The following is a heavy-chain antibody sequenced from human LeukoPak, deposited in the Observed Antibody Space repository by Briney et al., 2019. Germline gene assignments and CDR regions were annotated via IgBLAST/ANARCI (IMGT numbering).Heavy chain of an antibody. CDR3: ARRESNWFDP. Sequence: PSETLSLTCTVSGGSISSSSYYWGWIRQPPGKGLEWIGSIYYSGSTYYNPSLKSRVTISVDTSKNQLSLKLSSVTAADTAVYYCARRESNWFDPWGQGTLVTVSS. V-gene: IGHV4-39*01. J-gene: IGHJ5*02. CDR2: IYYSGST. CDR1: GGSISSSSYY.